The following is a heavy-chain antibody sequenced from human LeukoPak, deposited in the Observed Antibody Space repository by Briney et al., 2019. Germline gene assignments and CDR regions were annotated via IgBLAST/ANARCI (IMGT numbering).Heavy chain of an antibody. CDR3: ARGSITWFGELLEGAIDY. Sequence: GGSLRLSCAASGFTFSSYWMSWVRQAPGKGLEWVANIKQDGSEKYYVDSVKGRFTISRDNAKDSLYLQMNSLRAEDTAVYYCARGSITWFGELLEGAIDYWGQGTLVTVSS. J-gene: IGHJ4*02. CDR1: GFTFSSYW. V-gene: IGHV3-7*01. D-gene: IGHD3-10*01. CDR2: IKQDGSEK.